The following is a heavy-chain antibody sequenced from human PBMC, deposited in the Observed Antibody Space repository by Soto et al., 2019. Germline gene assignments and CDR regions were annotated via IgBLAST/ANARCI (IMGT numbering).Heavy chain of an antibody. V-gene: IGHV4-59*08. D-gene: IGHD6-19*01. J-gene: IGHJ4*02. CDR1: GGSFSHIY. Sequence: PSETLSLTCTVSGGSFSHIYWGWIRQHQGKGLEWVGYIYFGGSTYYNPSLKSRVTISVDTSKNQFSLKLSSVTAADTAVYYCARHGRGSGWTEEFDYWGQGTLVTVSS. CDR2: IYFGGST. CDR3: ARHGRGSGWTEEFDY.